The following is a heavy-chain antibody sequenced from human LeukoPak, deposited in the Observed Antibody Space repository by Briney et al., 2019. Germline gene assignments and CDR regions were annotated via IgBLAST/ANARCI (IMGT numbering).Heavy chain of an antibody. CDR1: GFTFNNYG. J-gene: IGHJ4*02. CDR3: AKGYIAVAGTGGY. CDR2: IRYNGNNQ. Sequence: GGSLRLSCAASGFTFNNYGMHWVRQAPGKGLEWVAFIRYNGNNQYYADSVKGRFTISRDNSKNTLYLQMNSLRAEDTAVYYCAKGYIAVAGTGGYWGQGTLVTVSS. V-gene: IGHV3-30*02. D-gene: IGHD6-19*01.